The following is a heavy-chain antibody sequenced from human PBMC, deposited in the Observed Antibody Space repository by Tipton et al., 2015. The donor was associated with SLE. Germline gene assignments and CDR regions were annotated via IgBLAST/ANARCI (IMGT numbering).Heavy chain of an antibody. J-gene: IGHJ4*02. V-gene: IGHV4-59*01. Sequence: TLSLTCTVSGDSISNYYWSWIRQPPGKGLEWIGYVYFSGGTNYNPSLKSRVTISVDTSKNQFSLTLRSVTAADTAVYYCARGSSGSYFGFDFWGQGTLVTVSS. CDR2: VYFSGGT. CDR1: GDSISNYY. CDR3: ARGSSGSYFGFDF. D-gene: IGHD3-10*01.